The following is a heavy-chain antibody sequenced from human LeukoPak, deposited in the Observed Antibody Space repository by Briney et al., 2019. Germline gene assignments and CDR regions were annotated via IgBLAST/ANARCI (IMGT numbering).Heavy chain of an antibody. CDR1: GFTFSNYA. Sequence: GGSLRLSCAASGFTFSNYAMSWVRQAPGKGLEWVSTISGSGVTTYYVDSVKGRFTISRDNSKNTLYPQMNSLRAEDTAIFYCAKESPHFDYWGQGTLVTVSS. CDR2: ISGSGVTT. V-gene: IGHV3-23*01. J-gene: IGHJ4*02. CDR3: AKESPHFDY.